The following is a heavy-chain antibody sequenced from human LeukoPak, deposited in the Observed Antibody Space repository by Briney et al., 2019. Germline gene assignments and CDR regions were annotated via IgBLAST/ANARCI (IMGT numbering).Heavy chain of an antibody. Sequence: PSQTLSLTCTVSGGSISSGDYYWSWIRQPPGKGLEWIGYIYYSGSTYYNPSLKSRVTISVDTSKNQFSLKLSSVTAADTAVYYCASNSGYDSGLLDYWGQGTLVTVSS. CDR2: IYYSGST. J-gene: IGHJ4*02. CDR1: GGSISSGDYY. V-gene: IGHV4-30-4*01. D-gene: IGHD5-12*01. CDR3: ASNSGYDSGLLDY.